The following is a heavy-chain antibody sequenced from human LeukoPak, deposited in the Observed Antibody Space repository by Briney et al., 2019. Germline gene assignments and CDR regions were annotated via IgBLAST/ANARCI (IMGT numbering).Heavy chain of an antibody. Sequence: ASVKVSCKASGYTFTGYYMHWVRQAPGQGLEWMGWINPNSGGTNYAQKFQGRVTMTRDTSISTAYMELSRLRSDDTAVYYCAREEGHTTVVTGDWGQGTLVTVSS. CDR2: INPNSGGT. CDR3: AREEGHTTVVTGD. J-gene: IGHJ4*02. CDR1: GYTFTGYY. V-gene: IGHV1-2*02. D-gene: IGHD4-23*01.